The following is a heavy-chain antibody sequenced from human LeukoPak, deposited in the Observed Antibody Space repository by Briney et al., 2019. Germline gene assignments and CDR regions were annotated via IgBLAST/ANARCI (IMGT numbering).Heavy chain of an antibody. CDR1: GFSFSSYA. Sequence: GGSLRLSCAASGFSFSSYAIHRVRQAPGKGLGWVAVMLYDGNDKYYADSVKGRFTISRDNSKNSLYLQMTSLRPEDSAVYYCARDGDYGDYGYYFDYWGQGTLVTVSS. V-gene: IGHV3-30*04. J-gene: IGHJ4*02. D-gene: IGHD4-17*01. CDR2: MLYDGNDK. CDR3: ARDGDYGDYGYYFDY.